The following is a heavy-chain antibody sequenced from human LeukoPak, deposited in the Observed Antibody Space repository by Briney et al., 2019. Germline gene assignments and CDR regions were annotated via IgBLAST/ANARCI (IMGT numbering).Heavy chain of an antibody. CDR3: AREKSSWPNYYYYYMDV. J-gene: IGHJ6*03. CDR2: IYTSGST. V-gene: IGHV4-61*02. Sequence: SQTLSLTCTVSGGSISSGSYYWSWIRQPAGKGLEWIGRIYTSGSTNYNPSLKSRVTISVDTSKNQFSLKLSSVTAADTAVYYCAREKSSWPNYYYYYMDVWGKGITVTVSS. D-gene: IGHD6-13*01. CDR1: GGSISSGSYY.